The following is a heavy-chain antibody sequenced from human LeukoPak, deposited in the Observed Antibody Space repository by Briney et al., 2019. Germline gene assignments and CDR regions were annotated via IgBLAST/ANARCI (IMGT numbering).Heavy chain of an antibody. J-gene: IGHJ4*02. V-gene: IGHV1-2*02. CDR3: ARGKLPTFIEFDY. D-gene: IGHD2/OR15-2a*01. CDR1: GGTFSSYA. Sequence: GASVKVSCKASGGTFSSYAITWVRQAPGQGLEWMGWISPNSGATNYAQNFRGRVTMTRDTSITTAYMELSRLRSDDTAVFYCARGKLPTFIEFDYWGQGALVTVSS. CDR2: ISPNSGAT.